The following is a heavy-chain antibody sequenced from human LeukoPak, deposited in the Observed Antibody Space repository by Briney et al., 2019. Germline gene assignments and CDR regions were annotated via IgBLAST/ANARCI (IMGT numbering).Heavy chain of an antibody. J-gene: IGHJ4*02. CDR1: GFTFDDYA. CDR2: ITWNSGYI. Sequence: GGSLRLSCAASGFTFDDYAMRWVRQIPGKGLEWVSSITWNSGYIGYADSAKGRFTISRDNAKNSLYLQMNSLRLDDTAFYYCTRGTRNSGWYGEFDHWGQGTLVTVSS. CDR3: TRGTRNSGWYGEFDH. D-gene: IGHD6-19*01. V-gene: IGHV3-9*01.